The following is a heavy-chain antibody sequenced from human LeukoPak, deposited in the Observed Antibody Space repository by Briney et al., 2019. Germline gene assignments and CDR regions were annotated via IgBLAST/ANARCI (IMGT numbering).Heavy chain of an antibody. D-gene: IGHD6-19*01. CDR2: IIPIFGTA. CDR1: GGTFSSYA. Sequence: SVKVSCKASGGTFSSYAISWVRQAPGQGLEWMGRIIPIFGTANYAQKFQGGVTITTDESTSTAYMELSSLRSEDTAVYYCARDRMVSSAFDYWGQGTLVTVSS. V-gene: IGHV1-69*05. CDR3: ARDRMVSSAFDY. J-gene: IGHJ4*02.